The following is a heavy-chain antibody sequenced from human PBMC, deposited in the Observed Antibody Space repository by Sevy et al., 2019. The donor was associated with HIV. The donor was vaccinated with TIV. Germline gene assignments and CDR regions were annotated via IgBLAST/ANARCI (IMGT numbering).Heavy chain of an antibody. CDR2: VSFDESFR. D-gene: IGHD3-22*01. V-gene: IGHV3-30*14. Sequence: GGSLRLSCAASGLNFNMYPMNWVRQAPGKGLEWVAVVSFDESFRAYAESVKGRFTISRDNSKNTVFLQMDSLRHEDTSVYYCATGRHGATFGYWGQGTLVTVSS. J-gene: IGHJ4*02. CDR1: GLNFNMYP. CDR3: ATGRHGATFGY.